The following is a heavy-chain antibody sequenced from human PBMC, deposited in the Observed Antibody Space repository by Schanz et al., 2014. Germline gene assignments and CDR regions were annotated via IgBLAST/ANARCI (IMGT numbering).Heavy chain of an antibody. D-gene: IGHD5-12*01. J-gene: IGHJ4*02. CDR1: GYSFTDFY. CDR2: INPNSDGT. V-gene: IGHV1-2*02. Sequence: QVQLMQSGAEMKKPGASVKVSCKASGYSFTDFYIHWLRQAPGQGPEWLGWINPNSDGTKYAQKFQGRVTMTRDTSISTAFMELSGLTSDDTATYFCARARYTGYDCSGYWGQGTLLIVSS. CDR3: ARARYTGYDCSGY.